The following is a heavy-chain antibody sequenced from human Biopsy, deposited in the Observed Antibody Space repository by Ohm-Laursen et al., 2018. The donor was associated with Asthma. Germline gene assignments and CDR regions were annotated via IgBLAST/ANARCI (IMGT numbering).Heavy chain of an antibody. J-gene: IGHJ4*02. D-gene: IGHD3-16*01. Sequence: SLRLSCSATGFTFSNAWMSWVRQAPGKGLEWVGRIKSKTDGGTTDYAAPVKGRFTISRDDSKNTLYLQMNSLKTEDTAVYYCATGFWWTFDYWGQGTLVTVSS. CDR1: GFTFSNAW. V-gene: IGHV3-15*01. CDR3: ATGFWWTFDY. CDR2: IKSKTDGGTT.